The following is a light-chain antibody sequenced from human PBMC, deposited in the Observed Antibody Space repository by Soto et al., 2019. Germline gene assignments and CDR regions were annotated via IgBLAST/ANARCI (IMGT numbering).Light chain of an antibody. V-gene: IGKV1-13*02. J-gene: IGKJ4*01. CDR2: DAS. CDR3: QQFNSYTLT. CDR1: QGIGSA. Sequence: AIQLTQSPSSLAASVQDRVSITCRASQGIGSALAWYQQKPGKAPQLLIYDASNLESGVPSRFSGSGSGTDFPLTISSLQPEDFAIYYCQQFNSYTLTFGGGTNLEIK.